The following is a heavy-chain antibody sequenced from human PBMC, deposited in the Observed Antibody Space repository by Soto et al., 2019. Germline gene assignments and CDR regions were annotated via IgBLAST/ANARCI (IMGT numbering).Heavy chain of an antibody. CDR1: GDTFTSYY. J-gene: IGHJ1*01. CDR2: INPTGRST. V-gene: IGHV1-46*03. D-gene: IGHD6-13*01. Sequence: QVQLVQSGAEVKKPGASVKVSCTASGDTFTSYYMHWVRQAPGQGLEWVGKINPTGRSTSYAQKFQGRIPMTRDTSTSTVYMELSSLRSEDTGVYFCARDLAPYSSTFDLQYWGPGNLVTVSS. CDR3: ARDLAPYSSTFDLQY.